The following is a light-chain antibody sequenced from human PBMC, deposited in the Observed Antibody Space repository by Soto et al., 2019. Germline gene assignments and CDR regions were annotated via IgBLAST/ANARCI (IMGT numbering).Light chain of an antibody. CDR2: GNS. V-gene: IGLV1-40*01. Sequence: QSVLTQPPSVSGAPGQRVTISCTWSSSNIGAGYDVHWYQQLPGTAPKLLIYGNSNRPSGVPDRFSGSKSGTSASLAITGLQADDEADYYCQSYASSLSGSIFGGGTKLTVL. CDR1: SSNIGAGYD. J-gene: IGLJ2*01. CDR3: QSYASSLSGSI.